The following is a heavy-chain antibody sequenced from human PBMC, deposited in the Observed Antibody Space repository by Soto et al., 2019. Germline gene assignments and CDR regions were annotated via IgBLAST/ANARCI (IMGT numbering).Heavy chain of an antibody. CDR3: ARAERRSGCSWPYHGPDP. CDR1: TGPFSGYY. Sequence: QVQLQQWGAGLLKPSETLSLTCAVYTGPFSGYYWCWIRQPQGKVLEWMGEINHSGRTNYNPSLKSLGTISGDTSHHSICLKLSSVTAAHTGIYYWARAERRSGCSWPYHGPDPWGQGTLVTVSS. D-gene: IGHD2-15*01. J-gene: IGHJ5*02. CDR2: INHSGRT. V-gene: IGHV4-34*01.